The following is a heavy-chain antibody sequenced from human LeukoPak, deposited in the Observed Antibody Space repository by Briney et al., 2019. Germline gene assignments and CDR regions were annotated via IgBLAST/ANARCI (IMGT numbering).Heavy chain of an antibody. CDR1: GGSISSGGYY. Sequence: PSQTLSLTCTVSGGSISSGGYYWSWIRQHPGKGLEWIGYIYYSGSTYYNPSLKSRVTISVDTSKNQFSLKLSSGTAADTAVYYCARAPQWHRWFDPWGQGTLVTVSS. V-gene: IGHV4-31*03. D-gene: IGHD6-19*01. CDR3: ARAPQWHRWFDP. J-gene: IGHJ5*02. CDR2: IYYSGST.